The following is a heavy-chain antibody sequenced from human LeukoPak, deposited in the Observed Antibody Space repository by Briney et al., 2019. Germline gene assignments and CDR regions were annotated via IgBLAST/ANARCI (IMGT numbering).Heavy chain of an antibody. D-gene: IGHD1-7*01. Sequence: PGGSLRLSCAASGFTFSSYSMNWVRQAPGKGLEWVSYISSSSSTIYYADSVKGRFTISRDNAKNSLYLQMNSLRAEDTAVYYCARSNLGITGTNYYFDYWGQGTLVTVSS. CDR1: GFTFSSYS. V-gene: IGHV3-48*04. J-gene: IGHJ4*02. CDR2: ISSSSSTI. CDR3: ARSNLGITGTNYYFDY.